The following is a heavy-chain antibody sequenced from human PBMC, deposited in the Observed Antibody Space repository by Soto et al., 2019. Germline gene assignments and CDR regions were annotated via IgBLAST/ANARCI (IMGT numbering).Heavy chain of an antibody. CDR1: GHTFSAYY. CDR2: INPNGGST. J-gene: IGHJ5*02. CDR3: ARDWGYCSSTSGWYNWFDP. Sequence: ASVKVSCKPSGHTFSAYYIHWVRQAPRQGLEWMGRINPNGGSTNYAQKFQGRVTMTRDTSTSTVYMELSSLRSEDTAVYYCARDWGYCSSTSGWYNWFDPWGQGTLVTVSS. V-gene: IGHV1-46*01. D-gene: IGHD2-2*01.